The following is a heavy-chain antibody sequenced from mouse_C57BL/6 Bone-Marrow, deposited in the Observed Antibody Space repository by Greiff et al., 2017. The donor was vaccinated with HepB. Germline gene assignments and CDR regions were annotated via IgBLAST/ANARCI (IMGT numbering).Heavy chain of an antibody. CDR1: GYTFTSYG. CDR3: ARLGYGSSLRYFDV. Sequence: QVHVKQSGAELARPGASVKLSCKASGYTFTSYGISWVKQRTGQGLEWIGEIYPRSGNTYYNEKFKGKATLTADKSSSTAYMELRSLTYEDSAVYFCARLGYGSSLRYFDVWGTGTTVTVSS. V-gene: IGHV1-81*01. J-gene: IGHJ1*03. D-gene: IGHD1-1*01. CDR2: IYPRSGNT.